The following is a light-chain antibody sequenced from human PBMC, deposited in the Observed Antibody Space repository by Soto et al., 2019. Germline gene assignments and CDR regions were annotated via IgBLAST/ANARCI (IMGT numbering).Light chain of an antibody. CDR1: QSVSSSY. Sequence: VLTQSPGTLSLSPGDSATLSCRASQSVSSSYLAWYQQKPGQAPWLLIYDESSRATGIPARLSGSGSGTDLNLTISRLEPEDFAVYYCQKYGSSPPTCGQGTKVDIK. V-gene: IGKV3-20*01. CDR3: QKYGSSPPT. J-gene: IGKJ1*01. CDR2: DES.